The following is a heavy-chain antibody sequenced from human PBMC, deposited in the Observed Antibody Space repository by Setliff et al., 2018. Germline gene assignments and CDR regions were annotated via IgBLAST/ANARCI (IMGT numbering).Heavy chain of an antibody. CDR3: AGTPALGTSWLSPFDY. V-gene: IGHV4-34*01. Sequence: SETLSLTCAVYGGSFSGYYWSWIRQPPGKGLEWIGEINHSGSTNYNPSLKSRVTISVDTSRNQFSLNLTSVTAADTAMYYCAGTPALGTSWLSPFDYWGQGTLVTVSS. CDR2: INHSGST. J-gene: IGHJ4*02. D-gene: IGHD5-12*01. CDR1: GGSFSGYY.